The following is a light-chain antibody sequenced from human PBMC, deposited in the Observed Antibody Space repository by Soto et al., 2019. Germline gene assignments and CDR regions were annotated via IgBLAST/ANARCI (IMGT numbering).Light chain of an antibody. CDR3: QQYDASPVT. CDR1: QSLTSSY. CDR2: GAN. J-gene: IGKJ5*01. Sequence: EILVTQSPGTLSLSPGERVTLSCRTSQSLTSSYLAWYQQKPGQAPRLLIYGANSRATGIPDRFSGSGSGTDFSLTVSRLEPEDFAVYYCQQYDASPVTFGQGTRLEIK. V-gene: IGKV3-20*01.